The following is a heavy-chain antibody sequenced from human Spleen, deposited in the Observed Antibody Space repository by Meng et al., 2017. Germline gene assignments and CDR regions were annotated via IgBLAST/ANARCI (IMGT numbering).Heavy chain of an antibody. D-gene: IGHD3-22*01. CDR2: IYPPDSDT. V-gene: IGHV5-51*01. Sequence: GESLKVSCKGSGYTFTTYWIGWVRQMPGNGLEWMGIIYPPDSDTRYSPSFQGQVTISVDKSISTAYLQWSSLKASDTAMYYCARLSFFDNSGYYPYYFDYWGQGTLVTVSS. J-gene: IGHJ4*02. CDR3: ARLSFFDNSGYYPYYFDY. CDR1: GYTFTTYW.